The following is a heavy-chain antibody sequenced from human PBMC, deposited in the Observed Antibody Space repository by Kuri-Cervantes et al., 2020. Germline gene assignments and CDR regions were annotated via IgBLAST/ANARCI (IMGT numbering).Heavy chain of an antibody. CDR3: ARAPHQWLGGVDS. J-gene: IGHJ4*02. V-gene: IGHV3-23*01. D-gene: IGHD6-19*01. CDR1: GFTFSSYA. Sequence: GESLKISCAASGFTFSSYAMSWVRQAPGKGLEWVSAISGSGGSTYYADSVKGRFTISRDNSKNTLYLQMNSLRAEDTAVYYCARAPHQWLGGVDSWGQGTLVTVSS. CDR2: ISGSGGST.